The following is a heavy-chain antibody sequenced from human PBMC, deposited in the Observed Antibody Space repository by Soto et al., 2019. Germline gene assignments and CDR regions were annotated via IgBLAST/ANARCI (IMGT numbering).Heavy chain of an antibody. D-gene: IGHD1-7*01. CDR3: ATLKLRITGTTSLDY. V-gene: IGHV3-48*02. Sequence: PGGSLRLSCAASGFTFSSYSMNWVRQAPGKGLEWVSYISSSSSTIYYADSVKGRFTISRDNAKNSLYLQMNSLRDEDTAVYYCATLKLRITGTTSLDYWGQGTLVTVSS. J-gene: IGHJ4*02. CDR2: ISSSSSTI. CDR1: GFTFSSYS.